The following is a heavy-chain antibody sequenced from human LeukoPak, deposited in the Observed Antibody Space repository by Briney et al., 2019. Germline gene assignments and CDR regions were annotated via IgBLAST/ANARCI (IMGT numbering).Heavy chain of an antibody. V-gene: IGHV1-8*01. J-gene: IGHJ6*03. CDR2: MNPNSGNT. Sequence: ASVKVSCKASGYTFTSYDINWVRQATGQGLEWMGWMNPNSGNTGCAQKFQGRVTMTRNTSISTAYMELSSLRSEDTAVYYCARGGGYSGSYFDYYYYMDVWGKGTTVTISS. D-gene: IGHD1-26*01. CDR3: ARGGGYSGSYFDYYYYMDV. CDR1: GYTFTSYD.